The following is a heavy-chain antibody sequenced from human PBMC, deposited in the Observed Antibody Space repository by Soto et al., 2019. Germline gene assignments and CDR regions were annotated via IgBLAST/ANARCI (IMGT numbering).Heavy chain of an antibody. CDR2: LYSGGAT. CDR1: GFIVSSNY. J-gene: IGHJ4*02. CDR3: VRGRYGSEIH. V-gene: IGHV3-53*04. D-gene: IGHD3-10*01. Sequence: EVRLMESGGGLVQPGGSLRLSCAASGFIVSSNYMTWVRQAPGKGLEWVSLLYSGGATHYAASVKGRFTISSHSSQNTLFLQMNSLRTEDTATYYCVRGRYGSEIHWGQGTKVTVS.